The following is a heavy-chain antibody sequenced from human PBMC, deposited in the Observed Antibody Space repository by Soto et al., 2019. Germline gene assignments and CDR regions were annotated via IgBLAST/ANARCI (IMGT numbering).Heavy chain of an antibody. CDR3: ARANSGDDDEFDY. Sequence: SVKVSCKASGYSFTGFYIHWVRQAPGQGLEWMGWVNPNIGGAHYAQKFQGRVTMTRDTSVTSAYMEVTTLRSDDTAIYYCARANSGDDDEFDYWGQGTPVTVSS. V-gene: IGHV1-2*02. CDR2: VNPNIGGA. D-gene: IGHD5-12*01. J-gene: IGHJ4*02. CDR1: GYSFTGFY.